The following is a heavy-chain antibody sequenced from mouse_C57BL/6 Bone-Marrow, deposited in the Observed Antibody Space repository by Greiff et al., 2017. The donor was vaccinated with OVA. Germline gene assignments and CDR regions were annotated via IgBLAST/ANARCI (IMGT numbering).Heavy chain of an antibody. CDR1: GFTFSDYG. Sequence: EVKLVESGGGLVKPGGSLKLSCAASGFTFSDYGMHWVRQAPEKGLEWVAYISSGSSTIYYADTVKGRFTISRDNAKNTLFLQMTSLRSEDTAMYYCARGGPYAMDDWGQGTSVTVSS. V-gene: IGHV5-17*01. J-gene: IGHJ4*01. CDR3: ARGGPYAMDD. CDR2: ISSGSSTI.